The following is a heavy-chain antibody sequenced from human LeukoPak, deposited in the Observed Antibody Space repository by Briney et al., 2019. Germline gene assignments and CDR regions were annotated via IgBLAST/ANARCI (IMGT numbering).Heavy chain of an antibody. J-gene: IGHJ2*01. CDR2: ISHSEIT. V-gene: IGHV4-30-2*01. CDR3: ARQSMAARTYWYFDL. Sequence: PSETLTLTCTVSGGSLNSGDYYCSWIRQPPGKDLEWIGYISHSEITYYNPSLKSRVTMSVDRSKNQFSLKLSSVTAADTAVYYCARQSMAARTYWYFDLWGRGTLVTVSS. CDR1: GGSLNSGDYY. D-gene: IGHD6-6*01.